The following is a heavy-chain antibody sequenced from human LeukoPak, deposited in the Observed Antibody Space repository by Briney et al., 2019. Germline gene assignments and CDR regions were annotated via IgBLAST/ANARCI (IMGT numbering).Heavy chain of an antibody. CDR2: ISDSGGST. V-gene: IGHV3-23*01. CDR1: GFTFSTYG. Sequence: GGSLRLSCAASGFTFSTYGMNWVRQAPGKGLEWVSGISDSGGSTYYADSVKGRFTISRDNSKNTLYLQMNSLRAEDTAVYYCAKSELRYFDWFLPFDYWGQGTLVTVSS. D-gene: IGHD3-9*01. J-gene: IGHJ4*02. CDR3: AKSELRYFDWFLPFDY.